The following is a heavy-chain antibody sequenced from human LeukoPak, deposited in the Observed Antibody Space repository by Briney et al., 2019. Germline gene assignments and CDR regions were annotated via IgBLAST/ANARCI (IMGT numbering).Heavy chain of an antibody. CDR3: ARDRSMGATIVPFFDY. Sequence: SETLSLTCTVSGGSISSYYWSWIRQPAGKGLEWIGRIYTSGSTNYNPSLKSRVTMSVDTSKNQFSLKLSSVTAADTAVYYCARDRSMGATIVPFFDYWGQGTLVTVSS. D-gene: IGHD1-26*01. V-gene: IGHV4-4*07. J-gene: IGHJ4*02. CDR2: IYTSGST. CDR1: GGSISSYY.